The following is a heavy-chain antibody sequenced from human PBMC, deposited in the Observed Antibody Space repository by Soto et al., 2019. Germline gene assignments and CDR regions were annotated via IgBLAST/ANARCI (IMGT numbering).Heavy chain of an antibody. CDR1: GYTFTSYS. D-gene: IGHD5-12*01. V-gene: IGHV1-46*01. Sequence: GASVKVSCKASGYTFTSYSMHWVRQAPGQGLEWMGIIDPTGGSTSYAQKFQGRVTMTRDTSTSTAYMELRSLRSEDTAVYYCARGNHRWLQLWYFDLWGRGTLVTVSS. J-gene: IGHJ2*01. CDR2: IDPTGGST. CDR3: ARGNHRWLQLWYFDL.